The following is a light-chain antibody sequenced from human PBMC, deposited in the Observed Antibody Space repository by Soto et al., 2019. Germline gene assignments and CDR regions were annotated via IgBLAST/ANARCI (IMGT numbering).Light chain of an antibody. V-gene: IGKV1-5*03. CDR1: QTISSW. Sequence: DIQMTQSPSTLSGSVGDRVTITCRASQTISSWLAWFQQRPGRAPKFLIYKASSLKNGVPLRFSGSGSGTQFTLTISSLEPEDFAVYYCQQHSNWPPITFGQGTRLEIK. CDR2: KAS. J-gene: IGKJ5*01. CDR3: QQHSNWPPIT.